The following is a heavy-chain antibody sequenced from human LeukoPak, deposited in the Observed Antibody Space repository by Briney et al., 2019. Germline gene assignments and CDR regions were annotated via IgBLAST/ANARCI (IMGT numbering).Heavy chain of an antibody. D-gene: IGHD3-16*01. V-gene: IGHV3-23*01. CDR3: TRDWGWQYYFDF. J-gene: IGHJ4*02. Sequence: PGGSLRLSCAASGFTFSSYAMSWVRQAPGKGLEWVSAISGSGGSTYYADSVKGRFTISRDNSKNTLYLQMNSLRAEDTAVYYCTRDWGWQYYFDFWGQGNLVTVSS. CDR1: GFTFSSYA. CDR2: ISGSGGST.